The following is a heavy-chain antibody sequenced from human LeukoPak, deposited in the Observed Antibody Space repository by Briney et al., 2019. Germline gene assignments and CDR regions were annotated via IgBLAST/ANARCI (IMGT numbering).Heavy chain of an antibody. CDR1: GFTFSGSA. D-gene: IGHD2-2*01. V-gene: IGHV3-73*01. Sequence: TGGSLRLSCAASGFTFSGSAMHWVRQASGKGLEWVGRIRSKANSYATAYAASVKGRFTISRDDSKNTAYLQMNSLKTEDTAVYYCLCTYVVVPAATQSEVIDYWGQGTLVTVSS. CDR3: LCTYVVVPAATQSEVIDY. CDR2: IRSKANSYAT. J-gene: IGHJ4*02.